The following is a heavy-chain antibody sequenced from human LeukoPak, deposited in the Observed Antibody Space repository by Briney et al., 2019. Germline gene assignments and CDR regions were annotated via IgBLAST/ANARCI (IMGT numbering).Heavy chain of an antibody. D-gene: IGHD3-10*01. CDR1: GFTFSSYG. Sequence: GRSLRLSCAASGFTFSSYGMHWVRQAPGKGLEWVAVISYDGSNKYYADSVKGRFTISRDNSKNTLYLQMNSLRAEDTAVYYCAKDRVSTMVRGAPEDYWGQGTLVAVSS. CDR3: AKDRVSTMVRGAPEDY. V-gene: IGHV3-30*18. J-gene: IGHJ4*02. CDR2: ISYDGSNK.